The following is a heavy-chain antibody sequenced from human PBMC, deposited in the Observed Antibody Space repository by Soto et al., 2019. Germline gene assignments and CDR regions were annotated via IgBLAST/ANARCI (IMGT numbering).Heavy chain of an antibody. CDR2: IYYSGST. J-gene: IGHJ5*02. V-gene: IGHV4-31*03. D-gene: IGHD4-17*01. CDR3: ARDLAVTPGGNWFDP. Sequence: QVQLQESGPGLVKPSQTLSLTCTVSGGSIISGGYYWSWIRQHPGKGLEWIGYIYYSGSTYYNPSLKSRVTISVDTSKNQFSLKLSYVTDADTAVYYCARDLAVTPGGNWFDPLGQGTLVTVSS. CDR1: GGSIISGGYY.